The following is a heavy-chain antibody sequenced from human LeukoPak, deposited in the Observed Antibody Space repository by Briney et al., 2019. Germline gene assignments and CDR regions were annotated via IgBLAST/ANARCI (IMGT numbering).Heavy chain of an antibody. D-gene: IGHD3-10*01. CDR1: GFTFSSHD. CDR3: AKVVIGIYYMDV. CDR2: MWFDGSNQ. V-gene: IGHV3-33*03. Sequence: GGSLTLSCAASGFTFSSHDVHWVRQAPGKGLEWVAVMWFDGSNQLYADSVKGRFTVSRDNSKNTLYLQMNSLRVEDTAVYYCAKVVIGIYYMDVWGKGTSVTVSS. J-gene: IGHJ6*03.